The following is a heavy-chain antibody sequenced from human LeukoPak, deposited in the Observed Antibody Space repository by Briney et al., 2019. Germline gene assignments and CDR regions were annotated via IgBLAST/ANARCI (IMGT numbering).Heavy chain of an antibody. CDR3: TRVPGYSGYFYFDY. CDR2: IRDKAYGGTT. Sequence: HPGRSLRLSCIASGFTFGDYAMSWFRQAPGKWLEWVGFIRDKAYGGTTEYAASVRGRFTFSRDDSKSIAYLQMNSLKTEDTADYHCTRVPGYSGYFYFDYWGQGTLVTVSS. D-gene: IGHD5-12*01. J-gene: IGHJ4*02. V-gene: IGHV3-49*03. CDR1: GFTFGDYA.